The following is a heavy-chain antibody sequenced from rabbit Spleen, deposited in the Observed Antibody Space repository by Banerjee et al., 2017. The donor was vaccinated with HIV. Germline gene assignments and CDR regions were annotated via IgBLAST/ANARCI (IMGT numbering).Heavy chain of an antibody. CDR3: GRDPAYASSSGYNIPNL. CDR1: GFSLSNRYW. CDR2: IVTDSSART. D-gene: IGHD1-1*01. V-gene: IGHV1S40*01. Sequence: QSLEESGGDLVKPGASLTLTCTASGFSLSNRYWISWVRQAPGKGLEWIACIVTDSSARTYYASWAKGRFTISKTSTTVTLQMTSLTAADTATYFCGRDPAYASSSGYNIPNLWGPGTLVTVS. J-gene: IGHJ4*01.